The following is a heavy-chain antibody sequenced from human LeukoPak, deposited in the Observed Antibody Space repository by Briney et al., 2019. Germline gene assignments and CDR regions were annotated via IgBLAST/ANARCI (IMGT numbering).Heavy chain of an antibody. D-gene: IGHD6-19*01. CDR1: GFTFSTYA. J-gene: IGHJ4*02. CDR2: IGGGGPTT. CDR3: ARGFLGGTDQYFDS. V-gene: IGHV3-23*01. Sequence: AGGSLRLSCAASGFTFSTYAMNWVRQAPAKGLEWVSTIGGGGPTTDYADSVKDRFIISRDNSKNTLYLQMNSLRAEDTAVYFCARGFLGGTDQYFDSWGQGTLVTVSS.